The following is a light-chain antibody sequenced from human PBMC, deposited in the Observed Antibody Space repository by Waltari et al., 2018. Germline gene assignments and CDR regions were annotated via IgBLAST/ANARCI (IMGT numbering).Light chain of an antibody. J-gene: IGKJ4*01. CDR1: QSVVRF. CDR2: DAS. Sequence: EVVLTQSPATLSLSPGERATLSCRASQSVVRFLAWYQHKPGQAPRLLIYDASTRAAGVPARFSGSGSGRDFTLTINTLEPDDFAVYYCQQRTNWLTFGGGTKVEI. CDR3: QQRTNWLT. V-gene: IGKV3-11*02.